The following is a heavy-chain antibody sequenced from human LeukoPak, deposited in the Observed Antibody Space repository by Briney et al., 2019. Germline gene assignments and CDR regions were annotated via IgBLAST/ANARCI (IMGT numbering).Heavy chain of an antibody. CDR2: IRYDGSNK. CDR3: AKDNYDHGDYDGGDY. V-gene: IGHV3-30*02. Sequence: PGGSLRLSCAASGFTFSTYGMHWVCQAPGKGLEWVAFIRYDGSNKYYADSVKGRFTISRDNSKNTLYLQMNSLRAEDTALYYCAKDNYDHGDYDGGDYWGQGTLVTVSS. D-gene: IGHD4-17*01. J-gene: IGHJ4*02. CDR1: GFTFSTYG.